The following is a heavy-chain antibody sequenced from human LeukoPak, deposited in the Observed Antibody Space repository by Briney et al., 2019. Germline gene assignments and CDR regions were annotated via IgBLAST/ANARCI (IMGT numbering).Heavy chain of an antibody. J-gene: IGHJ4*02. D-gene: IGHD1-26*01. CDR2: INHSGST. CDR1: GGSFSGYYY. V-gene: IGHV4-34*01. Sequence: SETLSLTCTVYGGSFSGYYYWSWIRQPPGKGLEWIGEINHSGSTNYNPSLKSRVTISVDTSKNQFSLKLSSVTAADTAVYYCVRAGQGWWELPMGRYWGQGTLVTVSS. CDR3: VRAGQGWWELPMGRY.